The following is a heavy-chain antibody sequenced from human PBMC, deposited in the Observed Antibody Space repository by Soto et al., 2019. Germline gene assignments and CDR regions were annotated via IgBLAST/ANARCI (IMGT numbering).Heavy chain of an antibody. Sequence: GWSLRLSCASSEFTFSIYSMNWVRQAPGKGLEWISSISSSSDYIYYADSVKGRFTISRDNAKNSLYLQLNSLRAEDTAVFYCARSPGRDGYNHFDYWGQGTLVTVSS. CDR1: EFTFSIYS. V-gene: IGHV3-21*01. CDR3: ARSPGRDGYNHFDY. CDR2: ISSSSDYI. J-gene: IGHJ4*02. D-gene: IGHD5-12*01.